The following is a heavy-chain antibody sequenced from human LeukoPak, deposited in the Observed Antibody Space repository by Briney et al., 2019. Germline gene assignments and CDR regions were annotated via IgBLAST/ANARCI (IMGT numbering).Heavy chain of an antibody. CDR3: ARDGFEYDFWSGNVQNWFDP. V-gene: IGHV4-30-2*01. CDR1: GGSISSGGYY. Sequence: SETLSLTCTVSGGSISSGGYYWSWIRQPPGKGLEWIGYIYHSGSTYYNPSLKSRVTISVDTSKNQFSLKLSSVTAADTAVYYCARDGFEYDFWSGNVQNWFDPWGQGTLVTVSS. D-gene: IGHD3-3*01. J-gene: IGHJ5*02. CDR2: IYHSGST.